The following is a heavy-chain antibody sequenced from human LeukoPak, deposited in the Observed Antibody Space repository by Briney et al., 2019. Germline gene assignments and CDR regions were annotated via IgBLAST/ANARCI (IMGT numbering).Heavy chain of an antibody. Sequence: PSETLSLTCTVSGGSIRSSNYYWGWIRQPPGKGLEWIASIYYTGSTDYNPSLKSRVTISVDTSKNQFSLKLSSVTAADTAVYYCARANYDTNGNRRYYNYYGLDVWGQGTTVTVST. J-gene: IGHJ6*01. CDR2: IYYTGST. V-gene: IGHV4-39*01. CDR1: GGSIRSSNYY. D-gene: IGHD2-8*01. CDR3: ARANYDTNGNRRYYNYYGLDV.